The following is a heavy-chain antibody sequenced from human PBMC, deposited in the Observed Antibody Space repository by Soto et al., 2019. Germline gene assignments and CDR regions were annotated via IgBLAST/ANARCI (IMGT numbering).Heavy chain of an antibody. CDR2: IYYSGST. J-gene: IGHJ4*02. Sequence: PSETLSLTCTVSGGSISSGGYYWSWIRQHPGKGLEWIGYIYYSGSTYYNPSLKSRVTISVDTSKNQFSLKLSSVTAADTAVYYCARLSNPWGNSVMDYWCQGTRVTVSS. D-gene: IGHD3-16*01. CDR1: GGSISSGGYY. V-gene: IGHV4-31*03. CDR3: ARLSNPWGNSVMDY.